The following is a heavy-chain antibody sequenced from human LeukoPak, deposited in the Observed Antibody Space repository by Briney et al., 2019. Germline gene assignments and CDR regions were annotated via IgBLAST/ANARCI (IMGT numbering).Heavy chain of an antibody. D-gene: IGHD3-10*01. CDR1: GFTFSSYS. V-gene: IGHV4-34*01. J-gene: IGHJ6*03. Sequence: GSLRLSCVASGFTFSSYSMNWVRQPPGKGLEWIGEINHSGSTNYNPSLKSRVTISVDTSKNQFSLKLSSVTAADTAVYYCARGLILLWFDQAGDMDVWGKGTTVTVSS. CDR2: INHSGST. CDR3: ARGLILLWFDQAGDMDV.